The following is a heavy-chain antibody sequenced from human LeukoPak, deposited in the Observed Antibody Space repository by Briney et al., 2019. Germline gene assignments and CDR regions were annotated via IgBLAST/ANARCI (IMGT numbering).Heavy chain of an antibody. D-gene: IGHD2-21*01. J-gene: IGHJ3*02. CDR1: GYTFTSYD. Sequence: ASVKVSCKASGYTFTSYDINWVRQATGQGLEWMGWMNPNSGNTGYAQKFQGRVTITRNTSINTAYMELSSLRSEDTAMYYCARVSFQDLGDDAFDIWGQGTMVTVSS. CDR3: ARVSFQDLGDDAFDI. V-gene: IGHV1-8*03. CDR2: MNPNSGNT.